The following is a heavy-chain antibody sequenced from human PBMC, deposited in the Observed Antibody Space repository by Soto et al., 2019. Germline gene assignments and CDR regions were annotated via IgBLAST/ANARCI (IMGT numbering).Heavy chain of an antibody. V-gene: IGHV4-4*02. CDR2: ISHSGST. CDR3: ARVSRTVPNFNWFDP. Sequence: QVQLQESGPGLVKPSGTLSLTCAVSGGSISSSNWWRWVRQPPGKGLEWIGEISHSGSTNYNPSLKSRVTISVDKSKNQFSLKLSSVTAADTAVYYCARVSRTVPNFNWFDPWGQGTLVTVSS. D-gene: IGHD4-17*01. CDR1: GGSISSSNW. J-gene: IGHJ5*02.